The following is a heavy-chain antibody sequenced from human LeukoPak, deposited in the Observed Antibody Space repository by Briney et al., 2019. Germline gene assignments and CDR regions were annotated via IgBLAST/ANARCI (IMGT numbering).Heavy chain of an antibody. V-gene: IGHV4-34*01. Sequence: SETLSLTCAVYGGSFSGYYWSWIRQPPRKWLEWLGEINHSGSTNYNPSLKSRVTISVDTSKDQFSLKLSSVTAADTAVYYCARGGYYYGSGSYYYRVYYFDYWGQGTLVTVSS. CDR3: ARGGYYYGSGSYYYRVYYFDY. CDR2: INHSGST. D-gene: IGHD3-10*01. J-gene: IGHJ4*02. CDR1: GGSFSGYY.